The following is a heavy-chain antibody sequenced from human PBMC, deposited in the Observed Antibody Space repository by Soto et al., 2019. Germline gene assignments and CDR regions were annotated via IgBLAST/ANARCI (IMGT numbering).Heavy chain of an antibody. CDR2: ISGSGGST. CDR3: VRGGSGSYPGDFGY. D-gene: IGHD1-26*01. Sequence: GGSLRLSCEASGFTFSSYAMNWVRQAPGKGLEWVSTISGSGGSTYYADSLKGRFTISRNNSKNTLFLQMNSLRAEDTAVYYCVRGGSGSYPGDFGYWGQGTLVTVSS. V-gene: IGHV3-23*01. J-gene: IGHJ4*02. CDR1: GFTFSSYA.